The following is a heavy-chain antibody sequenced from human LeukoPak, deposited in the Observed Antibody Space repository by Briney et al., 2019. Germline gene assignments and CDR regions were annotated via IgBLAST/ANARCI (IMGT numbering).Heavy chain of an antibody. Sequence: GESLRLSCAASGFTFISYGMHWVRQAPGKGLEWVAVIWHEGSDKNYADSVKGRFTISRDNSKNTLYLQMNSLRAEDTAVYYCARGKDLVRGVIDYWGQGTLVTVSS. CDR2: IWHEGSDK. D-gene: IGHD3-10*01. CDR1: GFTFISYG. CDR3: ARGKDLVRGVIDY. V-gene: IGHV3-33*01. J-gene: IGHJ4*02.